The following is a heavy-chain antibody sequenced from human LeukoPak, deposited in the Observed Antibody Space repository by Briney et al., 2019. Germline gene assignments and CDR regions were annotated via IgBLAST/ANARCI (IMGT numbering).Heavy chain of an antibody. CDR3: ARGLNDSWTGENY. J-gene: IGHJ4*02. D-gene: IGHD3-3*01. Sequence: GSLRLSCAASGFTFSNYWMSWVRQAPGKGLEWIGEINHSGSTNYNPSLKSRVTISLDTSKSQFSLKVRYVTAADTAVYYCARGLNDSWTGENYWGQGTLVTVSS. CDR2: INHSGST. CDR1: GFTFSNYW. V-gene: IGHV4-34*01.